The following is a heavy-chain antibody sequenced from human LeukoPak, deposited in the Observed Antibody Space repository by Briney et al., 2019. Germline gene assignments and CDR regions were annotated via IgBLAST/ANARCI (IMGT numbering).Heavy chain of an antibody. CDR1: GGSISSSSYY. J-gene: IGHJ4*02. Sequence: SETLSLTCTVSGGSISSSSYYWGWIRQPPGKGLEWIGSIHYSGSTNYNPSLKSRVTISVDTSKNQFSLKLSSVTAADTAVYYCARLIVGAKPGFRDYWGQGTLVTVSS. V-gene: IGHV4-39*07. D-gene: IGHD1-26*01. CDR3: ARLIVGAKPGFRDY. CDR2: IHYSGST.